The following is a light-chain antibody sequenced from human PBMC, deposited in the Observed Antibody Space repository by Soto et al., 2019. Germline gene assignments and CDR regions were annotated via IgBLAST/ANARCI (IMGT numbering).Light chain of an antibody. CDR1: SSDVGGYNY. CDR2: EVS. V-gene: IGLV2-14*01. CDR3: SSYTSSFTLV. J-gene: IGLJ1*01. Sequence: QSALTQPASVSGSPGQSITISCTGTSSDVGGYNYVSWYQQNPGKAPKLMIYEVSNRPSGVSNRFSGSKSGNTASLTISGLQAEDEADYYCSSYTSSFTLVVGTGTKLTVL.